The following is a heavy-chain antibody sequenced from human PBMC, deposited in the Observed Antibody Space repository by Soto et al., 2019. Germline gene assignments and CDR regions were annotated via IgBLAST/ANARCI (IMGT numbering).Heavy chain of an antibody. J-gene: IGHJ3*02. CDR3: AKSLFNLVYAFYI. Sequence: EVQLLETGGGLVQPGGSLRLSCAASGFTFSSYAMSWVRQAPGKGLEWVSAISGSGGSTYYADSVKGRFTISRDNSKNTLYLQMNSLRAEDTAVYYCAKSLFNLVYAFYIWGQGTMVTVSS. V-gene: IGHV3-23*01. CDR1: GFTFSSYA. CDR2: ISGSGGST. D-gene: IGHD3-9*01.